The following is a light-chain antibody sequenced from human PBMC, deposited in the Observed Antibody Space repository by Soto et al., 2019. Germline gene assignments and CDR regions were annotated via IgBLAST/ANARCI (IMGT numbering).Light chain of an antibody. CDR3: AAWDDSLNGYV. Sequence: QSVLTQRPSASGTPGQRVTSSCSGSSSNIGSNTVNWYQQLPGTAPKLLIYSNNQRPSGVPDRFSGSKSGTSASLAISGLQSEDEADYYCAAWDDSLNGYVFGTGTKVTVL. V-gene: IGLV1-44*01. CDR1: SSNIGSNT. CDR2: SNN. J-gene: IGLJ1*01.